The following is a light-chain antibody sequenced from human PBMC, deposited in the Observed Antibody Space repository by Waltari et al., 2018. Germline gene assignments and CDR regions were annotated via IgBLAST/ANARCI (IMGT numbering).Light chain of an antibody. CDR1: SPNIRAGYD. CDR2: LNN. Sequence: QSVLTQPPSVSGAPGQRVTISCTGSSPNIRAGYDVPWYQQLPGTAPKLLIYLNNNRPSGVPDRFSGSKSGTSASLAITGLQAEDEADYYCQSYDSSLSASVFGGGTKLTVL. CDR3: QSYDSSLSASV. J-gene: IGLJ3*02. V-gene: IGLV1-40*01.